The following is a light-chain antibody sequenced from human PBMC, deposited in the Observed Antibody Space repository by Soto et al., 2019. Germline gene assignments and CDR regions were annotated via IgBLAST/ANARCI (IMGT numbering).Light chain of an antibody. J-gene: IGLJ1*01. V-gene: IGLV2-23*01. CDR3: CSYAGTNTFV. Sequence: QSVLTQPASVSGSPGQSITISCTGTSSDVGSYNLVSWYQQHPGKAPKLMIYEGNKRPSGVSNRFSGSKSANTASLTISGLHTEDESDYSCCSYAGTNTFVSGPGTKLTVL. CDR2: EGN. CDR1: SSDVGSYNL.